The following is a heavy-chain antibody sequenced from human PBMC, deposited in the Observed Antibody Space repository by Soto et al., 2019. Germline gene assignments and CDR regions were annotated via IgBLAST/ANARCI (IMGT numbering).Heavy chain of an antibody. V-gene: IGHV3-30-3*01. CDR3: AREGIAVAGTYYYYYGMDV. D-gene: IGHD6-19*01. J-gene: IGHJ6*02. CDR2: ISYDGSNK. Sequence: QVQLVESGGGVVQPGRSLRLSCAASGFTFSSYAMHWVRQAPGKGLEWVAVISYDGSNKYYADSVKGRFTISRDNSKNTLYLQMNSLRAEDTAVYYCAREGIAVAGTYYYYYGMDVWGQGTTVTVSS. CDR1: GFTFSSYA.